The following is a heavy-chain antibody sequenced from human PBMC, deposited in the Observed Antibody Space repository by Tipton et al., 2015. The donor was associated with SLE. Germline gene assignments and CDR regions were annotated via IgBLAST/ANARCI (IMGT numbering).Heavy chain of an antibody. CDR1: GGSITNHY. J-gene: IGHJ4*02. Sequence: TLSLTCTVSGGSITNHYWNWFRQPPGKGLEWIGYICNSVNINYIPSLKSRVTISADTSKNQISLKLTSVTAADTAVFYCARGSVRADDYWGQGTLVTVSS. CDR2: ICNSVNI. CDR3: ARGSVRADDY. D-gene: IGHD4-23*01. V-gene: IGHV4-59*11.